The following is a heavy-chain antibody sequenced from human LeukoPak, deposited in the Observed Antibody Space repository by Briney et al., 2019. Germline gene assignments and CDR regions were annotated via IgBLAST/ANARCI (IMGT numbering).Heavy chain of an antibody. CDR1: GGSISSYY. CDR2: IYTSGST. CDR3: ARDLVTVTKGFDI. Sequence: PSETLSLTCTVSGGSISSYYWSWIRQPAGKGLEWIGRIYTSGSTNYNPSLKSRVTISIDTSKNHFSLKLSSVTAADTAVYYCARDLVTVTKGFDIWGQGTMVSVSS. D-gene: IGHD4-17*01. J-gene: IGHJ3*02. V-gene: IGHV4-4*07.